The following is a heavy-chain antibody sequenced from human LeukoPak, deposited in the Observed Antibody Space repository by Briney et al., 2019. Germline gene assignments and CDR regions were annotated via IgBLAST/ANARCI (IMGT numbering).Heavy chain of an antibody. Sequence: GGSLRLSCAASGFSFSNYGMSWVRQAPGKGLEWVSGVSTSGASTYSEDSVKGRFIISRDNSKNTVFLQMNSLRAEDTAVYYCARQHTAWYVDYWGQGILVTVSS. V-gene: IGHV3-23*01. CDR2: VSTSGAST. CDR3: ARQHTAWYVDY. D-gene: IGHD1-1*01. CDR1: GFSFSNYG. J-gene: IGHJ4*02.